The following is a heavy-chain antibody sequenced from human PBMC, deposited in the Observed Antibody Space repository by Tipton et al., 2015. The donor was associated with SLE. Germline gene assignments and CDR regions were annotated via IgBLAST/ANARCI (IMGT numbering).Heavy chain of an antibody. D-gene: IGHD3-10*01. V-gene: IGHV3-73*01. CDR3: TRKGVTMVQGVIDY. J-gene: IGHJ4*02. CDR1: GFTFSGSA. Sequence: SLRLSCAASGFTFSGSAMHWVRQASGKGLEWVGRIRSKANSYATAYAASVKGRFTISRDDSKNTAYLQMNSLKTEDTAVYYCTRKGVTMVQGVIDYGGPGTLVSVS. CDR2: IRSKANSYAT.